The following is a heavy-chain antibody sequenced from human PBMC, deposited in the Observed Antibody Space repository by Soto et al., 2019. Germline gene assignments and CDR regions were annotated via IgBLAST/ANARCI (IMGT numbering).Heavy chain of an antibody. Sequence: ASVKVYCKASGYTFTSYYMHWVRQAPGQGLEWMGIINPSGGSTSYAQKFQGRVTMTRDTSTSTVYMELSSLRSEDTAVYYCARDVDESDTYFDLWRGYSSWFVFWGKGTLVTVSS. V-gene: IGHV1-46*01. D-gene: IGHD3-3*01. CDR2: INPSGGST. CDR3: ARDVDESDTYFDLWRGYSSWFVF. CDR1: GYTFTSYY. J-gene: IGHJ5*01.